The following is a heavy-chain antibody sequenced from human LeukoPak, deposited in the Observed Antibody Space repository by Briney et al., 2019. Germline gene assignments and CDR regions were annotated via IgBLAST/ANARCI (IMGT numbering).Heavy chain of an antibody. CDR1: GFTFSSYA. Sequence: GGSLRLSCAASGFTFSSYAMHWVRQAPGKGLEWVAVISYDGSNKYYADSVKGRFTISRDNSKNTLYLQMNSLRAEDTAVYYCSRDYYDSSGYFNWFDPWGQGTLVTVSS. J-gene: IGHJ5*02. CDR3: SRDYYDSSGYFNWFDP. CDR2: ISYDGSNK. D-gene: IGHD3-22*01. V-gene: IGHV3-30-3*01.